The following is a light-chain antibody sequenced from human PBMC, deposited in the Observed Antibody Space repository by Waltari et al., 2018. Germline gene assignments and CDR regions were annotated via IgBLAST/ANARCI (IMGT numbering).Light chain of an antibody. J-gene: IGLJ2*01. CDR3: QSYDTTLSVV. V-gene: IGLV1-40*01. CDR2: GTN. Sequence: SVLTQPPPVSGAPGQRVSISCPGSTSNIGAGYDVHWYQPGPGKAPKLIIYGTNTRPLGVPDRFFGSQYGTSASLAIIGLQAEDEGDYYCQSYDTTLSVVFGGGTKLTVL. CDR1: TSNIGAGYD.